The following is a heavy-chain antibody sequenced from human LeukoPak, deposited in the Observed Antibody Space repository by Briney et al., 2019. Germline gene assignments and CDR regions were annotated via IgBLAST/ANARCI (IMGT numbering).Heavy chain of an antibody. CDR1: GYTFTGYY. J-gene: IGHJ3*02. CDR3: ARGEADGYNLSAFDI. Sequence: ASVKVSCKASGYTFTGYYMHWVRQAPGQGLEWMGWINPNSGGTNYAQKFQGRVTMTRDTSISTAYMELSRLRSDDTAVYYCARGEADGYNLSAFDIWGQGTMVTVSS. D-gene: IGHD5-24*01. V-gene: IGHV1-2*02. CDR2: INPNSGGT.